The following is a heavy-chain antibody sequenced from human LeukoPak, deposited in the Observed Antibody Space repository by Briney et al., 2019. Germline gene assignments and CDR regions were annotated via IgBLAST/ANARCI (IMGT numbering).Heavy chain of an antibody. D-gene: IGHD6-13*01. CDR3: ARGSRGIAAAQRTLDY. J-gene: IGHJ4*02. CDR1: GYTFTSYD. V-gene: IGHV1-8*01. Sequence: ASVKVSCKASGYTFTSYDINWVRQATGQGLEWMGWMNPNSGNTGYAQKFQGRVTMTRNTSISTAYMELSSLRSEDTAVYYCARGSRGIAAAQRTLDYWGQGTLVTVSS. CDR2: MNPNSGNT.